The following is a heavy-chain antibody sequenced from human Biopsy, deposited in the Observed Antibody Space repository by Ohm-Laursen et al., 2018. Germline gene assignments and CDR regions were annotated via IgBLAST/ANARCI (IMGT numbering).Heavy chain of an antibody. Sequence: GTLSLTWTVSGDSVSSGSFYWTWIRQPPGKGLEWLGEINHSGSTNYNPSLKSRVTISLDTSKNQLSLKLSSVTAADTAVYYCARESDSSGYYYRDYWGQGTLVTVSS. D-gene: IGHD3-22*01. CDR1: GDSVSSGSFY. CDR2: INHSGST. J-gene: IGHJ4*02. CDR3: ARESDSSGYYYRDY. V-gene: IGHV4-39*07.